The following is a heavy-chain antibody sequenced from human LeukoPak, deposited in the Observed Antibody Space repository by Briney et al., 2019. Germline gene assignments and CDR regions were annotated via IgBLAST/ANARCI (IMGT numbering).Heavy chain of an antibody. D-gene: IGHD6-19*01. V-gene: IGHV1-69*04. CDR3: ARARAVAAYDAFDI. Sequence: SVKVSCKASGGTFSSYAISWVRQAPGQGLEWMGRIIPILGIANYAQKFQGRVTITADKSTSTACMELSSLRSEDTAVYYCARARAVAAYDAFDIWGQGTMVTVSS. CDR2: IIPILGIA. J-gene: IGHJ3*02. CDR1: GGTFSSYA.